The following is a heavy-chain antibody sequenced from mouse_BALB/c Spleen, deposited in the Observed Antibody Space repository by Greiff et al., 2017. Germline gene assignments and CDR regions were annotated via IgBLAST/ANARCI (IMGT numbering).Heavy chain of an antibody. CDR2: ISSGGGST. Sequence: EVKVVASGGCLVKPGGSLKLSCAASGFAFSSYDMSWVRQTPEKRLEWVAYISSGGGSTYYPDTVKGRFTISRDNAKNTLYLQMRSLKSVDTAMYYCARQDSSGYVDYAMDYWGQGTSVTVSS. CDR3: ARQDSSGYVDYAMDY. D-gene: IGHD3-2*01. V-gene: IGHV5-12-1*01. CDR1: GFAFSSYD. J-gene: IGHJ4*01.